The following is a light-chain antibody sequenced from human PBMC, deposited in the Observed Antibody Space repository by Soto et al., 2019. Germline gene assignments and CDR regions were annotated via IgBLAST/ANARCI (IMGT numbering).Light chain of an antibody. V-gene: IGLV2-14*01. J-gene: IGLJ1*01. CDR2: EVS. CDR1: SSDVGYSY. Sequence: QSALTQPASVSGSPGQSITISCTGTSSDVGYSYVSWYQQHPGKAPKLMIYEVSNRPSGVSNRFSGSKSGNTASLTISGLQAEDEADYYCSSYTTSNTLCVFGTGTKLTVL. CDR3: SSYTTSNTLCV.